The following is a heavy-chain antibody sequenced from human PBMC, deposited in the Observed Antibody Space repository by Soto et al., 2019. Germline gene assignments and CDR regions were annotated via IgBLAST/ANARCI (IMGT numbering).Heavy chain of an antibody. J-gene: IGHJ4*02. D-gene: IGHD2-8*01. CDR2: ISSGSSYI. CDR3: ARDRAADIVLMVYASDFDY. Sequence: GGSLRLSCAASGFTFSSYSMNWVRQAPGKGLEWVSSISSGSSYIYYADSVKGRFTISRDNAKNSLYLQMNSLRAEDTAVYYCARDRAADIVLMVYASDFDYWGQGTLVTVSS. CDR1: GFTFSSYS. V-gene: IGHV3-21*01.